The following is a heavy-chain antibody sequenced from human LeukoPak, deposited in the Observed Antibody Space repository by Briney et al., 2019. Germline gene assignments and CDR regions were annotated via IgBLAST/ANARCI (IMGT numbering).Heavy chain of an antibody. V-gene: IGHV4-38-2*02. CDR3: ARVAVAGLFDY. D-gene: IGHD6-19*01. CDR2: IYYSGST. J-gene: IGHJ4*02. Sequence: SETLSLTCTVSGYSISSGYYWGWIRQPPGKGLEWIGSIYYSGSTYYNPSLKSRVTISVDTSKNQFSLKLSSVTAADTAVYYCARVAVAGLFDYWGQGTLVTVSS. CDR1: GYSISSGYY.